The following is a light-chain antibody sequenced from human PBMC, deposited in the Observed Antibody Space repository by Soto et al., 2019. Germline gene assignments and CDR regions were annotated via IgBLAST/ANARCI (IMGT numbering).Light chain of an antibody. CDR3: YSATL. CDR2: KDS. CDR1: VLAKKY. V-gene: IGLV3-27*01. Sequence: SYELTQPSSVSVSPGQTARITCSGDVLAKKYARWFQQKPGQAPVLVIYKDSERPSGIPERFSGSSSGTTVTLTISGAQVEDEADYYCYSATLFGGGTKLTVL. J-gene: IGLJ3*02.